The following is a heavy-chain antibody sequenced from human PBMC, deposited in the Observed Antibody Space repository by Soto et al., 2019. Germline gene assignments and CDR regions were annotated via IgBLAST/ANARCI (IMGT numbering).Heavy chain of an antibody. Sequence: QMQLVQSGPEVKKPGTSVKVSCKASGFTFTSSAVQWVRQARGQRLEWIGWIVVGSGNTNYAQKFQERVTITRDMSTSTAYMELSSLRSEDTAVYYCAAEAYYGILTAYYSDWYFDLWGRGTLVTVSS. CDR1: GFTFTSSA. V-gene: IGHV1-58*01. CDR3: AAEAYYGILTAYYSDWYFDL. D-gene: IGHD3-9*01. J-gene: IGHJ2*01. CDR2: IVVGSGNT.